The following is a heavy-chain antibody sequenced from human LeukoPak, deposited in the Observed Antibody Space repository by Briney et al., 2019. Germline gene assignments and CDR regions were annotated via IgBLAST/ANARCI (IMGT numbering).Heavy chain of an antibody. V-gene: IGHV6-1*01. D-gene: IGHD6-13*01. CDR2: TYYRSKWYN. Sequence: SQTLSLTCAISGDSVSSNSAAWNWIRQSPSRGLEWLGRTYYRSKWYNDYAVSVKSRITINPDTSKNQFSLQLNSVTPEDTAVYYCARGLGSSSWYLAYYFDYWGQGTLVTVSS. J-gene: IGHJ4*02. CDR1: GDSVSSNSAA. CDR3: ARGLGSSSWYLAYYFDY.